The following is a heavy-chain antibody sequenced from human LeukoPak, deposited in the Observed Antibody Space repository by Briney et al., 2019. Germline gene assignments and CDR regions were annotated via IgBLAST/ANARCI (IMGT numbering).Heavy chain of an antibody. J-gene: IGHJ4*02. CDR3: ARDLGYCSGGSCLPLDY. D-gene: IGHD2-15*01. CDR2: IKQDGSEK. Sequence: GGSLRLSCAASGFTFSSYWMSWVRQAPGKGLEWVANIKQDGSEKYYVDSVKGRFTISRDNAKNSLYLQMNSLRAEDTAVYYCARDLGYCSGGSCLPLDYWGQGTLVTVSS. V-gene: IGHV3-7*01. CDR1: GFTFSSYW.